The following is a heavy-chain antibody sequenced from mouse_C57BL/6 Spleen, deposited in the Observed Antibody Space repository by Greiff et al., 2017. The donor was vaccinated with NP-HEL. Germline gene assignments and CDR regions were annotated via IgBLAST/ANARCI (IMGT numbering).Heavy chain of an antibody. CDR1: GYTFTSYW. Sequence: QVQLQQSGAELVKPGASVKMSCKASGYTFTSYWITWVKQRPGQGLEWIGDIYPGSGSTNYNEKFKSKATLTVDTSSSTAYMQLSSLTSEDSAVYYCASLGPYYYGSLYWGQGTTLTVSS. CDR2: IYPGSGST. CDR3: ASLGPYYYGSLY. D-gene: IGHD1-1*01. V-gene: IGHV1-55*01. J-gene: IGHJ2*01.